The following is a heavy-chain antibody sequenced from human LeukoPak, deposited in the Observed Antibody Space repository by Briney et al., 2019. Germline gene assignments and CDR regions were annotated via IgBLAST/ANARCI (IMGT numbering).Heavy chain of an antibody. V-gene: IGHV1-2*02. CDR2: INPNSGGT. J-gene: IGHJ4*02. CDR1: GYTFTGYY. CDR3: AREGSSGSPYYFDY. D-gene: IGHD6-19*01. Sequence: ASVKVSCKASGYTFTGYYMRWVRQAPGQGLEWMEWINPNSGGTNYAQKFQGRVTMTRDTSISTAYMELSRLRSHDTDVYYCAREGSSGSPYYFDYWGQGTLVTVSS.